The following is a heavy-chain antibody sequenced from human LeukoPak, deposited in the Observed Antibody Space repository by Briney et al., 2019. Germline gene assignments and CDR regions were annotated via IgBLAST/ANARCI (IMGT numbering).Heavy chain of an antibody. CDR1: GGSISSYY. V-gene: IGHV4-59*01. CDR2: IYYSGST. J-gene: IGHJ4*02. D-gene: IGHD3-16*02. Sequence: PSETLSLTCTVYGGSISSYYWSWIRQPPGKGLEWIGYIYYSGSTDYNPSLKSRVTISVDKSKNQFSRNLSSLTPAETAIIYCGRRLAVVINWGQGTLVT. CDR3: GRRLAVVIN.